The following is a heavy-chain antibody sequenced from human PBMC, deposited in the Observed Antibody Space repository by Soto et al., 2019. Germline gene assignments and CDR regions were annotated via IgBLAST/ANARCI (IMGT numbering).Heavy chain of an antibody. CDR2: IYYSGST. V-gene: IGHV4-31*03. J-gene: IGHJ6*02. CDR3: ARGDYSGMDV. Sequence: SETLSLTCTVSGGSISSGGYYWSWIRQHPGKGLEWIGYIYYSGSTYYNPSLKSRVTISVDTSKNQLSLKLSSVTAADTAVYYCARGDYSGMDVWGQGTTVTVSS. CDR1: GGSISSGGYY.